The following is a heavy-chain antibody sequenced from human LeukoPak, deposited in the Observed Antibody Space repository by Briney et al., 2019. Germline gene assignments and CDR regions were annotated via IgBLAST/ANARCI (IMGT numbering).Heavy chain of an antibody. J-gene: IGHJ4*02. CDR2: ISGSGGST. V-gene: IGHV3-23*01. CDR1: GFTFTNYP. Sequence: GVSLRLSCAASGFTFTNYPMIGVRKAPGRGPTWVYGISGSGGSTYYTDSVKGRFTISRNNPRSTLYLQMSNMKAEDTAVYYCARKLSGYAPFDCWGQGTLVTVSS. CDR3: ARKLSGYAPFDC. D-gene: IGHD5-12*01.